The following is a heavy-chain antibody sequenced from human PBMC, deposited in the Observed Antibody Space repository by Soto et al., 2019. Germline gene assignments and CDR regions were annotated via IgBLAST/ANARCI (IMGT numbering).Heavy chain of an antibody. CDR3: AREQLTRYLTGYDRYYYYGMDV. V-gene: IGHV3-33*01. D-gene: IGHD3-9*01. CDR1: GFTFSSYG. CDR2: IWYDGSNK. Sequence: QVQLVESGGGVVQPGRSLRLSCAASGFTFSSYGMHWVRQAPGKGLEWVAVIWYDGSNKYYADSVKGRFTISRDNSKNTRNLQMNSLRAEDTAVYYCAREQLTRYLTGYDRYYYYGMDVWGQGTTVTVSS. J-gene: IGHJ6*02.